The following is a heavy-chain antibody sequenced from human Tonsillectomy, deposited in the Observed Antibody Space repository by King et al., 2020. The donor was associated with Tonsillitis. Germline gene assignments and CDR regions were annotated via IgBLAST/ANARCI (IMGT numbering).Heavy chain of an antibody. D-gene: IGHD3-10*01. V-gene: IGHV3-9*01. CDR2: ISWNSGSI. CDR3: AKDGFGEFLFFDH. CDR1: GFTFDDYA. Sequence: VQLVESGGGLAQPGRSLRLSCAASGFTFDDYAMHWVRQVPGKGLEWVSSISWNSGSIGYADSVKGRFTISRDNAKNSLYLQMNSLRTEDTDLYYCAKDGFGEFLFFDHWGQGTLVTVSS. J-gene: IGHJ4*02.